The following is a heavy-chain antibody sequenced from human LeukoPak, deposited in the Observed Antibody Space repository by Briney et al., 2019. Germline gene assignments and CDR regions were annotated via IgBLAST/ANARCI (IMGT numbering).Heavy chain of an antibody. D-gene: IGHD3-22*01. V-gene: IGHV1-18*01. CDR2: ISAYNGNT. CDR1: GYTFTSYG. Sequence: GASVKVSCKASGYTFTSYGISWVRQAPGQGLEWMGWISAYNGNTNYAQKLQGRVTMTTDTSTSTAYMEPRSLRSDDTAVYYCARDRTYYYDSSGYYAYPRFDYWGQGTLVTVSS. CDR3: ARDRTYYYDSSGYYAYPRFDY. J-gene: IGHJ4*02.